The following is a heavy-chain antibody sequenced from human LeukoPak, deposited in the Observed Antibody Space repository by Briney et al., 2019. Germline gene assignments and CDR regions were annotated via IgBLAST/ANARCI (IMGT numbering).Heavy chain of an antibody. V-gene: IGHV3-21*01. CDR2: ISSSSSYI. CDR1: GFTFSSYS. Sequence: GGSLRLSCAASGFTFSSYSMNWVRQAPGKGLEWVSSISSSSSYIYYADSVKGRFTISRDNAKNSLYLQMNSLRAEDTAVYYCASDLTLGYCSSTSCLSPYYYYGMDVWGQGTTVTVSS. J-gene: IGHJ6*02. CDR3: ASDLTLGYCSSTSCLSPYYYYGMDV. D-gene: IGHD2-2*01.